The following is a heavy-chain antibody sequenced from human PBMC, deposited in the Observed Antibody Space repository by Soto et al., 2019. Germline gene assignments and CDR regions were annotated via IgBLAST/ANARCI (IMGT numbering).Heavy chain of an antibody. J-gene: IGHJ4*02. V-gene: IGHV4-31*03. Sequence: TLSLTCTVSCGSISNGAYYWSWIRQHTGKGLXWIVYXHSSATNYYNPXLRSRVTXSIDTYKNKFSLKLSSVNDADTAVYYCARYSFNYWGQGTLVTVYS. CDR3: ARYSFNY. CDR1: CGSISNGAYY. CDR2: XHSSATN.